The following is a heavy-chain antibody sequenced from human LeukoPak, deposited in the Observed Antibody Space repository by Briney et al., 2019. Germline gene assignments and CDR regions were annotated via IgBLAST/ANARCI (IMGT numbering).Heavy chain of an antibody. CDR1: GYTFTSYA. V-gene: IGHV1-18*01. Sequence: ASVKVSCKASGYTFTSYAMDWVRQAPGQGLEWMGWISAYNGKTKYSQNFQGRFTMTTDTSTSTAYMELRSLRSDDTAVYFCARDIVSTVNDYYHYMDVWGKGTTVTISS. CDR3: ARDIVSTVNDYYHYMDV. J-gene: IGHJ6*03. CDR2: ISAYNGKT. D-gene: IGHD5/OR15-5a*01.